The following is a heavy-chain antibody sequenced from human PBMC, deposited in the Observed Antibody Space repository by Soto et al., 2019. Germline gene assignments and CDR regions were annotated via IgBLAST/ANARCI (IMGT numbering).Heavy chain of an antibody. D-gene: IGHD6-13*01. V-gene: IGHV1-46*04. CDR3: ARDLAAADY. J-gene: IGHJ4*02. CDR2: FNPMSGST. Sequence: QVQLVQSGAEVKKPGASVKISCKTSGYIFINYYIHWVRQAPGQGLEWVALFNPMSGSTNYAQKLQVSVTVTSDTSTSTVYMELSSLISEDTAVYYCARDLAAADYWGQGTLVTVSS. CDR1: GYIFINYY.